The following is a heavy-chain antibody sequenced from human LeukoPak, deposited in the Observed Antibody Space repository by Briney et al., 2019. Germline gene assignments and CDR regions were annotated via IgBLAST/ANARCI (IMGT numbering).Heavy chain of an antibody. CDR2: THSSGGT. D-gene: IGHD4-17*01. V-gene: IGHV3-53*01. Sequence: AGGSLRLSCAASGFTGSHNYMSWVRQAPGKGLEWVSATHSSGGTYYADSVKGRFTISIDTSKNTLYLQINSLSVEDTAVYYCIVFGDSNHWGQGTLVTVSS. CDR3: IVFGDSNH. J-gene: IGHJ5*02. CDR1: GFTGSHNY.